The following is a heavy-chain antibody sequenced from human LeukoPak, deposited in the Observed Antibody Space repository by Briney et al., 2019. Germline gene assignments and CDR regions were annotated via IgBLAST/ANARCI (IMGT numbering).Heavy chain of an antibody. CDR3: ARGDIVLMVPDY. V-gene: IGHV4-59*01. Sequence: SETPSLTCTVSGGSISSYYWSWIRQPPGKGLEWIGYIYYSGSTNYNPSLKSRVTISVDTSKNQFSLKLSSVTAADTAVYYCARGDIVLMVPDYWGQGTLVTVSS. J-gene: IGHJ4*02. CDR2: IYYSGST. CDR1: GGSISSYY. D-gene: IGHD2-8*01.